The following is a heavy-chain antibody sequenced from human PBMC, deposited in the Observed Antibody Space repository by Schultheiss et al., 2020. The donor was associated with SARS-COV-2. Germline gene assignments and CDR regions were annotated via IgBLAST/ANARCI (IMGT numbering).Heavy chain of an antibody. J-gene: IGHJ3*02. Sequence: GGSLRLSCAASGFTFSSYGMHWVRQAPGKGLEWVAVISYDGSNKYYADSVKGRFTISRDNSKNTLYLQMNSLGAEDTAVYYCAKDRFDSDAFDIWGQGTMVTVSS. CDR1: GFTFSSYG. V-gene: IGHV3-30*18. D-gene: IGHD3-10*01. CDR3: AKDRFDSDAFDI. CDR2: ISYDGSNK.